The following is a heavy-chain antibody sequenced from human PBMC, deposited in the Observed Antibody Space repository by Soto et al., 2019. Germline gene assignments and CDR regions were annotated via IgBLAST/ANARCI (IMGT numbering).Heavy chain of an antibody. V-gene: IGHV1-46*01. D-gene: IGHD3-22*01. CDR2: INPSGGST. J-gene: IGHJ3*02. CDR1: GYTFTSYY. CDR3: YYDSSGHYNDRGVDI. Sequence: ASVKVSCKASGYTFTSYYMHWVRQAPGQGLEWMGIINPSGGSTSYAQKFQGRVTMTRDTSTSTVYMELSSLRSEDTAVYYCYYDSSGHYNDRGVDIWGQGTMVTVSS.